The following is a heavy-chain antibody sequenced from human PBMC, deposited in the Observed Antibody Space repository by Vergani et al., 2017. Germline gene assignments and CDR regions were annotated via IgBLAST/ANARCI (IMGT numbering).Heavy chain of an antibody. V-gene: IGHV3-30-3*01. J-gene: IGHJ4*02. CDR1: GFIFSTYA. Sequence: VQLLESGGDLVQPGGSLRLSCTASGFIFSTYAMRWVRQAPGKGLEWVAVISYDGSNKYYADSVKGRFTISRDNSKNTLYLQMNSLRAEDTAVYYCAKDETTYYYDSSGAPDYWGQGTLVTVSS. CDR2: ISYDGSNK. CDR3: AKDETTYYYDSSGAPDY. D-gene: IGHD3-22*01.